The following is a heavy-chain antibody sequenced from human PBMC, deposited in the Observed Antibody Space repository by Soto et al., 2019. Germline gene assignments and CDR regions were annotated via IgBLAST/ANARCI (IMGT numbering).Heavy chain of an antibody. D-gene: IGHD1-7*01. V-gene: IGHV1-8*01. CDR2: INPNNGNT. J-gene: IGHJ5*02. CDR1: GYSFTTYD. Sequence: RASVKVSCKASGYSFTTYDINWVRQATGQGLEWMGWINPNNGNTGYAQKFQGRVTLTRTTSISTAYMELSSLRSDDTAVYYCARTSSGTREGFDPWGQGTLVTVSS. CDR3: ARTSSGTREGFDP.